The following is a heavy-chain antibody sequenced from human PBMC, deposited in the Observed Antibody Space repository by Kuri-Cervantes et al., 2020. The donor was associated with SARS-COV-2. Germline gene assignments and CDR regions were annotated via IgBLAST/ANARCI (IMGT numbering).Heavy chain of an antibody. J-gene: IGHJ4*02. Sequence: SCAVSGGSISSGGYSWSWIRQPPGKGLEWIGSIYYSGSTYYNPSLKSRVTISVDTSKNQFSLKLSSVTAADTAVYYCARHPPEYYSLYYFDYWGQGTLVTVSS. D-gene: IGHD3-10*01. CDR2: IYYSGST. V-gene: IGHV4-30-2*03. CDR1: GGSISSGGYS. CDR3: ARHPPEYYSLYYFDY.